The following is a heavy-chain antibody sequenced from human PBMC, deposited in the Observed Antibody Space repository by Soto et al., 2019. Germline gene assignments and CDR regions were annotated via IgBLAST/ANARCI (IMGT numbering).Heavy chain of an antibody. CDR1: GGTFSSYA. D-gene: IGHD3-22*01. CDR3: ARGTTSRITTIVEALDI. V-gene: IGHV1-69*13. J-gene: IGHJ3*02. CDR2: IIPIFGTA. Sequence: SVKVSCKASGGTFSSYAISWVRQAPGQGLEWMGGIIPIFGTANYVQKFRGRVTITADESTSTAYMELSSLRSEDTAVYYCARGTTSRITTIVEALDIWGQGTMVTVSS.